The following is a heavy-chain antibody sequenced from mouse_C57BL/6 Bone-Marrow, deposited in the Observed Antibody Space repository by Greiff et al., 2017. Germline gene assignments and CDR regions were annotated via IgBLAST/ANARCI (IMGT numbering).Heavy chain of an antibody. CDR2: IYPGDGDT. CDR3: ARNGYYNAMDY. D-gene: IGHD2-2*01. CDR1: GYAFSSSW. Sequence: VKLQESGPELVKPGASVKISCKASGYAFSSSWMNWVKQRPGKGLEWIGRIYPGDGDTNYNGKFKGKATLTADKSSSTAYMQLSSLTSEDSAVYFCARNGYYNAMDYWGQGTSVTVSS. J-gene: IGHJ4*01. V-gene: IGHV1-82*01.